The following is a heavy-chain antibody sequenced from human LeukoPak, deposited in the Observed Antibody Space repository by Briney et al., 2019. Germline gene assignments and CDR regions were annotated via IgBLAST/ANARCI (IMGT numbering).Heavy chain of an antibody. D-gene: IGHD1-26*01. Sequence: GGSLRLSCAASGFTVSSNYMSWVRQAPGKGLEWVSVIYSGGSTYYADSVKGRFTISRDNSKNTLYHQMNSLRAEDTAVYYCARDGVGALSVFDIGGQGKMVPVFS. V-gene: IGHV3-53*01. J-gene: IGHJ3*02. CDR1: GFTVSSNY. CDR3: ARDGVGALSVFDI. CDR2: IYSGGST.